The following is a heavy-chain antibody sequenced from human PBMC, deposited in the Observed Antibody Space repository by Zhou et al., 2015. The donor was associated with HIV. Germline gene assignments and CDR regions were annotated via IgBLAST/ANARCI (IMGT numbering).Heavy chain of an antibody. CDR2: IMPLLDIS. Sequence: QVQLVQSGAEVKEPGSSVKVSCKASAGTFSSYTINWMRQAPGQGLEWVGRIMPLLDISDSAQKFQDRVIISADKSTYTAYMELTSLTPDDTAVYYCARYCSGGTCFSQYYYGMDVWGQGTTVTVSS. J-gene: IGHJ6*02. V-gene: IGHV1-69*02. CDR3: ARYCSGGTCFSQYYYGMDV. D-gene: IGHD2-15*01. CDR1: AGTFSSYT.